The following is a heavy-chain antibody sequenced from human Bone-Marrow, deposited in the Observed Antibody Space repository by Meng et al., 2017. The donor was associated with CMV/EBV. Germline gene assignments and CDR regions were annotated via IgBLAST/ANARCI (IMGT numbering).Heavy chain of an antibody. Sequence: GGSLRLSCAASGFTFSSYSMNWVRQAPGKGLEWVSSISSSSSYIYYADSVKGRFTISRDNAKNSLYLQMNSLRAEDTAVYYCACHYGSGSYYNGPQYWGQGTLVTVSS. CDR2: ISSSSSYI. V-gene: IGHV3-21*01. J-gene: IGHJ4*02. CDR3: ACHYGSGSYYNGPQY. D-gene: IGHD3-10*01. CDR1: GFTFSSYS.